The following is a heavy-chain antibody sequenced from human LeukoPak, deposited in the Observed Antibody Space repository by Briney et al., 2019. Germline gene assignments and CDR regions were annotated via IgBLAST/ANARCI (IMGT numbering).Heavy chain of an antibody. J-gene: IGHJ6*02. CDR2: IYSGGST. V-gene: IGHV3-66*01. CDR3: AAAAGTYYYGMDV. D-gene: IGHD6-13*01. CDR1: GFTVSSNY. Sequence: PGGSLRLSCAASGFTVSSNYMSWVRQAPGKGLEWVSVIYSGGSTYYADSAKGRFTISRDNSKNTLYLQMNSLRAEDTAVHYCAAAAGTYYYGMDVWGQGTTVTVSS.